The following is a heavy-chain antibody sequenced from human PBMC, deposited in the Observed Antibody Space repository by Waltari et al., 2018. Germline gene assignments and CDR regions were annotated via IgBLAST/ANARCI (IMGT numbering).Heavy chain of an antibody. J-gene: IGHJ5*02. V-gene: IGHV1-69-2*01. CDR2: VDPEDGET. Sequence: EVQLVQSGAEVKKPGATVKISCQASGYTFTDYYMHWVPQAPGKGLEWMGRVDPEDGETIDAEKFQGRVTITADTSTDTAYMELSSLRSEDTAVYYCATADPREGGAHSMTTPWGQGTLVTVSS. CDR3: ATADPREGGAHSMTTP. CDR1: GYTFTDYY. D-gene: IGHD1-26*01.